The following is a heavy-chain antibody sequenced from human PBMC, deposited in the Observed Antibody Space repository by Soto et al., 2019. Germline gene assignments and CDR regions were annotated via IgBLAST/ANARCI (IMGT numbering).Heavy chain of an antibody. J-gene: IGHJ5*02. CDR3: AKDLLPNTVTTCGS. Sequence: QVQLVESGGGVVQPGRSLRLSCAASGFTFDSYGMHWVRQAPGKGLEWVAAISSDGNNKYYADSVKGRFTISRDNFKNTLYLQMSSLRADDTAVYYCAKDLLPNTVTTCGSWGQGTLVTVSS. CDR2: ISSDGNNK. CDR1: GFTFDSYG. D-gene: IGHD4-17*01. V-gene: IGHV3-30*18.